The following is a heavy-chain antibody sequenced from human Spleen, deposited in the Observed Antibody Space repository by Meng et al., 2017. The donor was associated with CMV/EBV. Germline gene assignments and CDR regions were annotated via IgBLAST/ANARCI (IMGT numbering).Heavy chain of an antibody. D-gene: IGHD5-24*01. CDR3: ARRSTMAYAFDI. CDR1: GYTFTNNL. CDR2: INPTGGST. Sequence: ASVKFSCKASGYTFTNNLMHWLRQAPGQGLEWMGVINPTGGSTIYAQKFQGRVTMTSDTSTSTVDMELSSLTSEDTAVYYCARRSTMAYAFDIWVQGTMVTVSS. J-gene: IGHJ3*02. V-gene: IGHV1-46*01.